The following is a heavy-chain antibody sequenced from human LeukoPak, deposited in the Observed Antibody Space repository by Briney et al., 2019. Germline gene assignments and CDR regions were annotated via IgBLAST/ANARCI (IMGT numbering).Heavy chain of an antibody. CDR3: AKLLAVTNSYYFNY. Sequence: GGSLRLSCAASGFTFSSYAMSWVRRAPGKGLEWVSTISGSGSGGSTYYADSVKGRFTISRDNSKDTLYLQMNSLRAEDTAVYYCAKLLAVTNSYYFNYWGQGTLVTVSS. J-gene: IGHJ4*02. CDR2: ISGSGSGGST. D-gene: IGHD6-19*01. CDR1: GFTFSSYA. V-gene: IGHV3-23*01.